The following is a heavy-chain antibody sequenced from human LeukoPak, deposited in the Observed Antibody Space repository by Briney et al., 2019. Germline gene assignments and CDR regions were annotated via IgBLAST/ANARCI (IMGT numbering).Heavy chain of an antibody. Sequence: GGSLRLSCAASGFSFSDYSMSWLRQAPGEGLEWISYISSSGGTIYYGGSVKGRFTISRDNAQNLLYLQMNSLRDEDTAVYYCARDHPTAMTGNVYDSWGQGTLVTVSA. CDR3: ARDHPTAMTGNVYDS. CDR1: GFSFSDYS. J-gene: IGHJ4*02. D-gene: IGHD3-9*01. CDR2: ISSSGGTI. V-gene: IGHV3-11*01.